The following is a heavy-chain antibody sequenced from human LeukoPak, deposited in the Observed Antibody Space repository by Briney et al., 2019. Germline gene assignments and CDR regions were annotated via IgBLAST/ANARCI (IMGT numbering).Heavy chain of an antibody. D-gene: IGHD5-24*01. CDR2: ISWNSGSE. CDR3: TRVGYIDEGIDY. V-gene: IGHV3-9*01. CDR1: GFSFDDYA. J-gene: IGHJ4*02. Sequence: AGGSLRLSCAASGFSFDDYAMHWLRQAPGKGLQWVSGISWNSGSEGYADSVKGRFTISRDNAKNSLYLQMNSLRAEDTAIYYCTRVGYIDEGIDYWGQGTLVTVSS.